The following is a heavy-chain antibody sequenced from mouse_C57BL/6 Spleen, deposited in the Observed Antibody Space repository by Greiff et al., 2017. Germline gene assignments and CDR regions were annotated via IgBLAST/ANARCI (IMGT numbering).Heavy chain of an antibody. D-gene: IGHD2-4*01. CDR1: CYTFTTYP. CDR3: AMRDYDGMDY. V-gene: IGHV1-47*01. Sequence: QVQLQPSVAELMQPGPSVTMSCLSSCYTFTTYPTVWMKQNHGKSLEWIENFHAYNDDNECKEKFKGKATLTVKKSYSRVYLEISRLTSDDSAVYYCAMRDYDGMDYWGQGTSATVSS. J-gene: IGHJ4*01. CDR2: FHAYNDDN.